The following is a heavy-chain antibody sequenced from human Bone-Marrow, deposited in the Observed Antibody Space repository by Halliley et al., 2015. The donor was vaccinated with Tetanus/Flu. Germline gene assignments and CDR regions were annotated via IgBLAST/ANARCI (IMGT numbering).Heavy chain of an antibody. CDR3: AGVGVYYYGSGSSYEGLDY. CDR2: YYSGST. V-gene: IGHV4-59*01. Sequence: YYSGSTNFSPSLKTRITISVDPSKGQFSLNLSSATAADTAVYYCAGVGVYYYGSGSSYEGLDYWGQGTLVTVSS. J-gene: IGHJ4*02. D-gene: IGHD3-10*01.